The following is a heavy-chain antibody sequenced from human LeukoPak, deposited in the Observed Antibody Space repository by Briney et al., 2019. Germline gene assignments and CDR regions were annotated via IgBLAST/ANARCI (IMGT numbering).Heavy chain of an antibody. J-gene: IGHJ4*02. CDR2: IKEDGSEI. D-gene: IGHD3-3*01. CDR1: GFTFSQYW. Sequence: PGASLRLSSAASGFTFSQYWMSWVRQAPGKGLEWVANIKEDGSEIYYVDSVKGRLTISRDNARNSLYLQRRRPRGEDTAIYYCERDRGYYNYFEYWGQGSLVTVSS. V-gene: IGHV3-7*04. CDR3: ERDRGYYNYFEY.